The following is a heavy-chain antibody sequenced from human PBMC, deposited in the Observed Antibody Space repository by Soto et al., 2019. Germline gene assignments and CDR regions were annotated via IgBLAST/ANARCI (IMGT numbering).Heavy chain of an antibody. CDR2: IWYDGSNK. CDR1: GFTFSSYG. CDR3: ARSIVVVTAMDY. J-gene: IGHJ4*02. Sequence: QVQLVESGGGVVQPGRSLRLSCAASGFTFSSYGMHWVRQAPGKGLEWVAGIWYDGSNKYYADSVKGRFTISRDNTKNTLYLQMNSLRAEDTAVYYCARSIVVVTAMDYWGQGTLVTVSS. D-gene: IGHD2-21*02. V-gene: IGHV3-33*01.